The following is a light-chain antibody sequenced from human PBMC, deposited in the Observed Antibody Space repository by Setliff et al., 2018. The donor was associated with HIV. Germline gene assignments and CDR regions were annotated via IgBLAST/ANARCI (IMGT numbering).Light chain of an antibody. V-gene: IGLV1-40*01. CDR1: SSNIGASYD. CDR3: TSYTGGNTRV. CDR2: DTD. Sequence: QSALTQPPSVSGAPGQRVTISCTGSSSNIGASYDVHWYQQLPGMAPKLLLYDTDHRPSGVSSRFSGSKSGNTASLSISELRAEDETDYYCTSYTGGNTRVFGTGTKATVL. J-gene: IGLJ1*01.